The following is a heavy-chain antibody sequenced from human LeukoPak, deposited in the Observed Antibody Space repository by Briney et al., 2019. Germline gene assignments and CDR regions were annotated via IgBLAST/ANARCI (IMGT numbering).Heavy chain of an antibody. CDR1: GFTFSSYG. Sequence: GGSLRLSCVASGFTFSSYGMHWVRQAPGKGLEWVAVISYDGSNKYYADSVKGRFTISRDNSKNTLYLQMNSLRAEDTAVYYCAKEAGYLIAAAALDYWGQGTLVTVSS. CDR2: ISYDGSNK. V-gene: IGHV3-30*18. D-gene: IGHD6-13*01. J-gene: IGHJ4*02. CDR3: AKEAGYLIAAAALDY.